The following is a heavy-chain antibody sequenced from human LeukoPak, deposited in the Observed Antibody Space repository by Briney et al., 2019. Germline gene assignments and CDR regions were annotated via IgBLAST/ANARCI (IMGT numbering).Heavy chain of an antibody. CDR2: IYSGGST. Sequence: GSLRLSCAASGFTVISNYMSWVRQAPGKGLEWVSVIYSGGSTNYADSVRGRFTISRDTSKNTLYLQMNSPRGEDTAVYYCARVNDYYGSHFDYWGQGTLVTVSS. D-gene: IGHD3-22*01. J-gene: IGHJ4*02. V-gene: IGHV3-66*01. CDR3: ARVNDYYGSHFDY. CDR1: GFTVISNY.